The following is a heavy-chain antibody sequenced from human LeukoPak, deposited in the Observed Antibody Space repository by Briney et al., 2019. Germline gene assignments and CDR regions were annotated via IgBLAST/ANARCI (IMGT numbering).Heavy chain of an antibody. CDR2: IYTSGST. Sequence: SETLSLTCAVYGGSISSYYWSWIRQPAGKGLEWIGRIYTSGSTNYNPSLKSRVTMSVDTSKNQFSLKLSSVTAADTAVYYCARSYYDILTGYYRDYWGQGTLVTVSS. V-gene: IGHV4-59*10. D-gene: IGHD3-9*01. CDR1: GGSISSYY. CDR3: ARSYYDILTGYYRDY. J-gene: IGHJ4*02.